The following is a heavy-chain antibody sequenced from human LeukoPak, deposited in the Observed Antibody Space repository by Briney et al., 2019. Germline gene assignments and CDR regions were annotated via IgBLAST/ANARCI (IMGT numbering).Heavy chain of an antibody. CDR1: GGSISSYY. D-gene: IGHD3-3*01. CDR2: IYYSGST. CDR3: ARDVGHYDFWSGYYRPDYFDY. Sequence: SETLSLTCTVSGGSISSYYWSWIRQPPGKGLEWIGYIYYSGSTNYNPSLKSRVTISVDTSKNQFSLKLSSVTAADTAVYYCARDVGHYDFWSGYYRPDYFDYWGQGTLVTVSS. V-gene: IGHV4-59*01. J-gene: IGHJ4*02.